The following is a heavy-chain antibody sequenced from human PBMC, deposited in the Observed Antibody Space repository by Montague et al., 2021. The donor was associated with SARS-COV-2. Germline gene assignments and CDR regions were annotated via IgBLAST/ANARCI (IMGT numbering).Heavy chain of an antibody. Sequence: CAISGDSVSGDSAAWSWIRQSPSRDLQWLGRTYYRSKWYNEYAVSVNSRITINPDTSKNQFSLQVNSVTPEDTAVYYCARGADRYYFYGMDVWGQGTTVTGSS. CDR2: TYYRSKWYN. J-gene: IGHJ6*02. V-gene: IGHV6-1*01. D-gene: IGHD6-19*01. CDR3: ARGADRYYFYGMDV. CDR1: GDSVSGDSAA.